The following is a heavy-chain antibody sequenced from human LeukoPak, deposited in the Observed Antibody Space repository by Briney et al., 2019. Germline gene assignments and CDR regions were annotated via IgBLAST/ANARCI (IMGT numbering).Heavy chain of an antibody. V-gene: IGHV4-31*03. CDR1: GDSVTSGGYF. J-gene: IGHJ3*02. D-gene: IGHD2-21*02. CDR3: ARDVVVTSSPDAFDI. CDR2: ISDSGTT. Sequence: SQTLSLTCTVSGDSVTSGGYFWTWIRQHPGKGLEWIGYISDSGTTSYNPSLKSRVSISVATSNNQFSMRLSSVTAADTAVYSCARDVVVTSSPDAFDIWGQGTMVTVSS.